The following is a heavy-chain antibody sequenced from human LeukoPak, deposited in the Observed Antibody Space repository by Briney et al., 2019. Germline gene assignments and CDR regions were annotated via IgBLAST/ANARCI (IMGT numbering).Heavy chain of an antibody. Sequence: PGGSLRLSCAASGFTFSSYAMTWVRQAPGKGLVWVSRINTDGSSTSYADSVKGRFTISRDNAKNTLYLQMNSLRAEDTAVYYCARGRYNWNYGDAFDIWGQGTMVTVSS. CDR3: ARGRYNWNYGDAFDI. CDR2: INTDGSST. CDR1: GFTFSSYA. J-gene: IGHJ3*02. V-gene: IGHV3-74*01. D-gene: IGHD1-7*01.